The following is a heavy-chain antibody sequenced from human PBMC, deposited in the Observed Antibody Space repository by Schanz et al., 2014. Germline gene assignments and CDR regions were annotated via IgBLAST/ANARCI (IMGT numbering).Heavy chain of an antibody. Sequence: VQLVESGGGVVQPGRSLRLSCAASGFTFSAYGMHWVRQAPGKGLEWVANINQDGSDKSYVDSVKGRFTISRDNAKNSLYLQMNSLRSEDTAVYYCTRDRGALINHNDALDLWGQGTMVSVSS. J-gene: IGHJ3*01. CDR3: TRDRGALINHNDALDL. CDR2: INQDGSDK. V-gene: IGHV3-7*01. CDR1: GFTFSAYG. D-gene: IGHD3-16*01.